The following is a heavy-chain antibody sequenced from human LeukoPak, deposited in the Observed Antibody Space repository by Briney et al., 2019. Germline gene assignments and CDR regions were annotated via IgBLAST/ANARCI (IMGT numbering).Heavy chain of an antibody. CDR2: IYYSGST. D-gene: IGHD3-22*01. J-gene: IGHJ4*02. V-gene: IGHV4-59*08. Sequence: PSETLSLTCTVSGGSISSYYWSWIRQPPGKGLEWIGYIYYSGSTNYNPSLKSRVTISVDTSKNQFSLKLSSVTAADTAVYYCARHSKGWLLPNFDYWGQGTLVTVSS. CDR3: ARHSKGWLLPNFDY. CDR1: GGSISSYY.